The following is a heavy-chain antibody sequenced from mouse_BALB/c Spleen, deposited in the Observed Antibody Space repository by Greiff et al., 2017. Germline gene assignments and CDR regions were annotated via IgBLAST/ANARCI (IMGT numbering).Heavy chain of an antibody. Sequence: QVQLKQPGAELVRPGASVKLSCKASGYTFTSYWINWVKQRPGQGLEWIGNIYPSDSYTNYNQKFKDKATLTVDKSSSTAYMQLSSPTSEDSAVYYCTRGGRLRAMDYWGQGTSVTVSS. CDR3: TRGGRLRAMDY. J-gene: IGHJ4*01. V-gene: IGHV1-69*02. D-gene: IGHD1-2*01. CDR2: IYPSDSYT. CDR1: GYTFTSYW.